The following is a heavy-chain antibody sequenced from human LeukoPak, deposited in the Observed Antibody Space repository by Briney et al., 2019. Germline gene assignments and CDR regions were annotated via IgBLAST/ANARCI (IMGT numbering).Heavy chain of an antibody. V-gene: IGHV4-59*12. CDR1: GGSISTYY. CDR3: ARVLAYYYDSSGRADY. D-gene: IGHD3-22*01. J-gene: IGHJ4*02. Sequence: SETLSLTCTVSGGSISTYYWSWFRQPPGRGLEWIGYVYYAPGSTRYNPSLKSRVTISVDTSKNQFSLKLSSVTAADTAVYYCARVLAYYYDSSGRADYWGQGTLVTVSS. CDR2: VYYAPGST.